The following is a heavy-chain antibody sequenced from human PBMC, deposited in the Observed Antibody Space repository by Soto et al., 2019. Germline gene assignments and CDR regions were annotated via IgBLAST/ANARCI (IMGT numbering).Heavy chain of an antibody. Sequence: ASVKVSCKASGYTFTSYGISWVRQAPGQGLEWMGWISAYNGNTNYAQKPQGRVTMTTDTPTSTAYMELRSLISDDTAVYYCAREMRWELPASAFDIWGQGTMVTVSS. J-gene: IGHJ3*02. D-gene: IGHD1-26*01. CDR3: AREMRWELPASAFDI. V-gene: IGHV1-18*04. CDR1: GYTFTSYG. CDR2: ISAYNGNT.